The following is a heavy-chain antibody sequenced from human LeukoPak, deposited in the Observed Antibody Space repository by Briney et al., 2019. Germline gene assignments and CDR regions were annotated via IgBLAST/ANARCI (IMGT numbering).Heavy chain of an antibody. CDR2: INSDGSST. V-gene: IGHV3-74*01. Sequence: GGSLRLSCAASGFTFSNYAMNWVRQAPGKGLVWVSRINSDGSSTSYADSVKGRFTISRDNAKNTLYLQMNSLRAEDTAVYYCASDSYDSGGYYYPYWGRGTLVTVSS. CDR3: ASDSYDSGGYYYPY. D-gene: IGHD3-22*01. J-gene: IGHJ4*02. CDR1: GFTFSNYA.